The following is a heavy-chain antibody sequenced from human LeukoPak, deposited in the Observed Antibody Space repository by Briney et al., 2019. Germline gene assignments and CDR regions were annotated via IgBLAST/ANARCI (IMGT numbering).Heavy chain of an antibody. V-gene: IGHV1-18*01. Sequence: ASAKVSCKASGYTFTSYGISWVRQAPGQVLEWMGWISAYNGNTNDVQKVQGRVTMTTDTSTSTAYMELRSLRSDDTAVYYCARVEGFGEFDYWGQGTLVTVSS. CDR2: ISAYNGNT. CDR3: ARVEGFGEFDY. CDR1: GYTFTSYG. J-gene: IGHJ4*02. D-gene: IGHD3-10*01.